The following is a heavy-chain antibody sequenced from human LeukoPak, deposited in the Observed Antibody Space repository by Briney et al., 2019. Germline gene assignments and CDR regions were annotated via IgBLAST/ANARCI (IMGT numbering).Heavy chain of an antibody. V-gene: IGHV1-2*06. Sequence: GASVKVSCKXSGYTFTGYYMHWVRQAPGQGLEWMGRINPNSGGTNYAQKFQGRVTMTRDTSISTAYMELSRLRSDDTAAYYCARDLEATSDYWGQGTLVTVSS. D-gene: IGHD1-26*01. CDR2: INPNSGGT. CDR1: GYTFTGYY. CDR3: ARDLEATSDY. J-gene: IGHJ4*02.